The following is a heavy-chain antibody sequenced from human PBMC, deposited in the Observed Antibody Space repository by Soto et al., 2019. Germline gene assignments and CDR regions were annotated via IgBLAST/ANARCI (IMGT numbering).Heavy chain of an antibody. J-gene: IGHJ4*02. CDR2: IYYSGST. V-gene: IGHV4-31*03. Sequence: SESLSLTCTVSGGSISSGGYYWSWIRQHPGKGLEWIGYIYYSGSTYYNPSLKSRVTISVDTSKNQFSLKLSSVTAADTAVYYCARDSDYYDSSGYYYYFDYWGQGTLVTVSS. D-gene: IGHD3-22*01. CDR3: ARDSDYYDSSGYYYYFDY. CDR1: GGSISSGGYY.